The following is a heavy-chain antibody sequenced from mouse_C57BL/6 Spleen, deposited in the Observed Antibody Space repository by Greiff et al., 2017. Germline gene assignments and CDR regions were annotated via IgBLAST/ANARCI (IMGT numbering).Heavy chain of an antibody. CDR1: GYTFTDYN. CDR3: ARRGIYYDYSAWFAY. D-gene: IGHD2-4*01. J-gene: IGHJ3*01. Sequence: VQLQQSGPELVKPGASVKIPCKASGYTFTDYNMDWVKQSHGKSLEWIGDINPNNGGTIYNQKFKGKATLTVDKSSSTAYMELRSLTSEDTAVYYGARRGIYYDYSAWFAYWGQGTLVTVSA. CDR2: INPNNGGT. V-gene: IGHV1-18*01.